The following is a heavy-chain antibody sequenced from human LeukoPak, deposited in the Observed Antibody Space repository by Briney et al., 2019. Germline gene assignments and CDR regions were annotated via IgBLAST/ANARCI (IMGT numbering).Heavy chain of an antibody. V-gene: IGHV3-7*01. CDR2: IKQDGSEK. Sequence: GRSLRLSCAASGFTFSSYWMSWVRQAPGKGLEWVANIKQDGSEKYYVDSVKGRFTISRDNAKNSLYLQMNSLRAEDTAVYYCARDSDPSRDDSSGYGNPDYWGQGTLVTVSS. D-gene: IGHD3-22*01. J-gene: IGHJ4*02. CDR1: GFTFSSYW. CDR3: ARDSDPSRDDSSGYGNPDY.